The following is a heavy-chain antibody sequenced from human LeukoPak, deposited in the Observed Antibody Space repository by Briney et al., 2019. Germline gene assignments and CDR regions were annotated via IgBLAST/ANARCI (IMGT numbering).Heavy chain of an antibody. CDR2: IYNRGNT. CDR1: GASISNYY. V-gene: IGHV4-59*01. CDR3: ARESGSYSRSYYFVFDI. J-gene: IGHJ3*02. Sequence: PSETLSLTCTVSGASISNYYWSWIRQPPGQGLEWIGYIYNRGNTNYNPSLKSRVTISLDTSKNQYPLKLSPVPAADTAVYYCARESGSYSRSYYFVFDIWGHGTMVTVSS. D-gene: IGHD6-13*01.